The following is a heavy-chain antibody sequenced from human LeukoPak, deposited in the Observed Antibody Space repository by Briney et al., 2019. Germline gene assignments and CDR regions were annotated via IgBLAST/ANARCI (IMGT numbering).Heavy chain of an antibody. CDR1: GGSFSGYY. CDR3: AHTGTTQTESSGWYY. Sequence: SETLSLTCAVSGGSFSGYYWTWIRQPPGKGLEWIGEISHSGSANYNPSLMSRVTISLDTSKNHFSLNLSSVTAADTAVYYCAHTGTTQTESSGWYYGGQGTLVTVSS. CDR2: ISHSGSA. J-gene: IGHJ4*02. D-gene: IGHD6-19*01. V-gene: IGHV4-34*01.